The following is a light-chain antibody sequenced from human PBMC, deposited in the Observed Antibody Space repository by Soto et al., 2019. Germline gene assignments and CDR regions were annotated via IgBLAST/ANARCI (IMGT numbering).Light chain of an antibody. Sequence: IQMTQSPSTLSASVGDRVTITCRASQSISSWLAWYQQKPGKAPKLLIYDASSLESGVPSRFSGSGSGTEFTLTISSLQPDDFATYYCQQYNSYSLWTFGQGTKVEIK. J-gene: IGKJ1*01. CDR1: QSISSW. CDR3: QQYNSYSLWT. CDR2: DAS. V-gene: IGKV1-5*01.